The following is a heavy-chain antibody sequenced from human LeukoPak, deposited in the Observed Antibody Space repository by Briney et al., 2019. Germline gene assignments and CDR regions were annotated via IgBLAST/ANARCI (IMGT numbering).Heavy chain of an antibody. Sequence: GRSLRLSCAASGFIYSHYGMHWVRQAPGKGLEWVAVIWSDGSNRFYAGSVKGRFTISRDNSQNTLFLQMNSLRAEDTAMYYCARDAQRGFDYSNSLEYWGHGTLLTVSS. J-gene: IGHJ4*01. D-gene: IGHD4-11*01. CDR1: GFIYSHYG. CDR3: ARDAQRGFDYSNSLEY. CDR2: IWSDGSNR. V-gene: IGHV3-33*01.